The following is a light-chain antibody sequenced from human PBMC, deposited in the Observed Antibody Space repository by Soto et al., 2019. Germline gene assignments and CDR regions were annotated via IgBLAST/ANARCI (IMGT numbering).Light chain of an antibody. Sequence: QAVVTQEPSLTVSPGGTVTLTCGSSAGTVTSDHYPYWFQQKPGQAPRTLIYDTVNKESWTPARFSGSLLGGRAALTLSGAQPEDETDYYCMLSYYAAGVLGGGTKLTVL. V-gene: IGLV7-46*01. CDR1: AGTVTSDHY. J-gene: IGLJ2*01. CDR3: MLSYYAAGV. CDR2: DTV.